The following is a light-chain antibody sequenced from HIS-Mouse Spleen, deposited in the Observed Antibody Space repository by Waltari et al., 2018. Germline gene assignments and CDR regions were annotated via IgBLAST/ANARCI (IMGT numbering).Light chain of an antibody. CDR2: EDN. Sequence: NFMLTQPHSVSESPGQPVTLPCTGSSGSISSNYVQLYPQRPGSAPTTVIYEDNQRPSGVPDRFSCSIDSSSNSASLTISGLKTEDEADYYCQSYDSSNSWVFGGGNKLTVL. J-gene: IGLJ3*02. V-gene: IGLV6-57*02. CDR1: SGSISSNY. CDR3: QSYDSSNSWV.